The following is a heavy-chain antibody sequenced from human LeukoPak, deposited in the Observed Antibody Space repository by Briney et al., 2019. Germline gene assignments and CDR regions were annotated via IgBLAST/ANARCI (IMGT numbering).Heavy chain of an antibody. CDR1: GITFSSYG. CDR3: AKLVVVTAISSY. J-gene: IGHJ4*02. V-gene: IGHV3-30*18. Sequence: PGGSPRLSCAASGITFSSYGMHWVRQAPGKGLEWVAVISYDGSNKYYADSVKGRFTISRDNSKNTLYLQMNSLRAEDTAVYYCAKLVVVTAISSYWGQGTLVTVSS. CDR2: ISYDGSNK. D-gene: IGHD2-21*02.